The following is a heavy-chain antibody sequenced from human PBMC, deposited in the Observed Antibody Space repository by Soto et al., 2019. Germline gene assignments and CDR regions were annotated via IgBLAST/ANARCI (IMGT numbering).Heavy chain of an antibody. CDR3: ASRDPGTSVDY. Sequence: TLSLTCAVSGCSFTSNNWWTWVRQPPGQGLEWIGEIYRTGSTNYNPSLKSRVTISLDKSENQFSLKVTSLTAADTAVYYCASRDPGTSVDYWGQGTLVTVSS. D-gene: IGHD1-7*01. J-gene: IGHJ4*02. CDR2: IYRTGST. CDR1: GCSFTSNNW. V-gene: IGHV4-4*02.